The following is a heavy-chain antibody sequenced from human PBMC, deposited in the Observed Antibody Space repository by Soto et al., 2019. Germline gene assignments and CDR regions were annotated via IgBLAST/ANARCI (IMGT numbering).Heavy chain of an antibody. V-gene: IGHV3-74*01. Sequence: EVQLVESGGGLVQPGGSLRLSCAASGFSFSSYWMHWVRQAPGKGLVWVSRINTDGSGTTYAESVKGRFTISRDNAKNTLFLQLNSLRDEDTAVYYCARGGNANPSWMDPRGQGTLVTVSS. D-gene: IGHD4-4*01. J-gene: IGHJ5*02. CDR3: ARGGNANPSWMDP. CDR1: GFSFSSYW. CDR2: INTDGSGT.